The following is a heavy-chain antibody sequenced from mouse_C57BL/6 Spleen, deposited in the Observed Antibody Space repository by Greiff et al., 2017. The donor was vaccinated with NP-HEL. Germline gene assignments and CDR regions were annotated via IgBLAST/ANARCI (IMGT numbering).Heavy chain of an antibody. V-gene: IGHV1-69*01. Sequence: QVQLQQPGAELVMPGASVKLSCKASGYTFTSYWMHWVKQRPGQGLAWIGEIDPSDSYTNYNQKFKGKSTLTVDKYSSTAYMQRSSLTSEDSAVYYCARSGTTVVAEDYSDYWGQGTTLTVSS. CDR2: IDPSDSYT. CDR3: ARSGTTVVAEDYSDY. D-gene: IGHD1-1*01. J-gene: IGHJ2*01. CDR1: GYTFTSYW.